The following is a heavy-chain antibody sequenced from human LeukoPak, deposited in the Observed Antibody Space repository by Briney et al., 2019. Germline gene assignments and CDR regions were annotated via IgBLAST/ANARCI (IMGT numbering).Heavy chain of an antibody. Sequence: PSETLSLTCAVYGGSFSGYYWSWIRQPPGKGLEWIGEINHSGSTNYNPSLKSRVTISVDTSKNQFSLKLSSVTAADTAVYYCARGRVELATYYYYMDVWGKGTTVTVSS. CDR1: GGSFSGYY. CDR3: ARGRVELATYYYYMDV. J-gene: IGHJ6*03. CDR2: INHSGST. D-gene: IGHD5-24*01. V-gene: IGHV4-34*01.